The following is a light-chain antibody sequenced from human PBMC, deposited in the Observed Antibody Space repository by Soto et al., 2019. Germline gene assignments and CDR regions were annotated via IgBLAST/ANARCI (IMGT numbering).Light chain of an antibody. Sequence: SYELTQPPSVSVAPGQTARITYGGNNIGSKSVHWYQQKPGQAPVLVVYDDSDRPSGIPERFSGSNSGNTATLTISRVEAGDEADYYCQVWDSSSDSWVFGGGTKLTVL. CDR1: NIGSKS. CDR2: DDS. V-gene: IGLV3-21*02. J-gene: IGLJ3*02. CDR3: QVWDSSSDSWV.